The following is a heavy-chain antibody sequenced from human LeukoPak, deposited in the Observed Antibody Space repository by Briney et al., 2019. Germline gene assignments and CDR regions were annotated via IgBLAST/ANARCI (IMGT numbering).Heavy chain of an antibody. J-gene: IGHJ3*02. CDR1: GFSFPSYG. V-gene: IGHV1-18*01. Sequence: ASVKVSCKASGFSFPSYGISWVRQAPGQGLEWIGWITAYDGDTNYAEKLQGRVTLATDTSTSTAYMELWSLRSDDTAVYYCARDWQLPSGPDVFDIWGQGTVVTVSS. D-gene: IGHD1-1*01. CDR3: ARDWQLPSGPDVFDI. CDR2: ITAYDGDT.